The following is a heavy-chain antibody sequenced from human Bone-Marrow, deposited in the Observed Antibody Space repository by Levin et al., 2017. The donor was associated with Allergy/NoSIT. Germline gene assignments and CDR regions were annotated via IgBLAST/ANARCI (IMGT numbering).Heavy chain of an antibody. CDR3: TRTWSTAGFSPDFDY. Sequence: GESLKISCKASGYTFTGYYLHWVRQAPGQGLEWMGRINSNSGGTDFAQKFQGRVTMTRDTSINTAYMELSNLHSDDTAVYYCTRTWSTAGFSPDFDYWGQGTLVTVSS. J-gene: IGHJ4*02. CDR1: GYTFTGYY. D-gene: IGHD2-21*02. CDR2: INSNSGGT. V-gene: IGHV1-2*06.